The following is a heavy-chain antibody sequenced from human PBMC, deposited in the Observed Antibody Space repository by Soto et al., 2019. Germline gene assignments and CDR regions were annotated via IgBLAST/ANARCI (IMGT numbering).Heavy chain of an antibody. CDR3: ARVGGNGDYYFDY. V-gene: IGHV4-59*01. CDR1: GGSISSYY. Sequence: SETLSLTCTVSGGSISSYYWSWIRQPPGKGLEWIGYIYYSGSTNYNPSLKSRVTISVDTSKNQFSLKLSSVTAADTAVYYCARVGGNGDYYFDYWGQGTLVTVSS. CDR2: IYYSGST. J-gene: IGHJ4*02. D-gene: IGHD4-17*01.